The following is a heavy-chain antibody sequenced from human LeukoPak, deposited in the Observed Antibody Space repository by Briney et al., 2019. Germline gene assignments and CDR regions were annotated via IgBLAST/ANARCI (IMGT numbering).Heavy chain of an antibody. J-gene: IGHJ5*02. Sequence: PGGSLRLSCAASGFIVSSKYMSWVRQAPGKGLEWVSVIYSGGSTYYADSVKGRFTISRDNSKNTVYLQMNNLRAEDTAVYYCARASCGSCPFDPWGQGTLVTVSS. D-gene: IGHD2-15*01. CDR3: ARASCGSCPFDP. CDR1: GFIVSSKY. CDR2: IYSGGST. V-gene: IGHV3-53*01.